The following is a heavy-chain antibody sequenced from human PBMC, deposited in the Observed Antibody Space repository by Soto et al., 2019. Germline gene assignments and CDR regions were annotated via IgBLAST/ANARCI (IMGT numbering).Heavy chain of an antibody. CDR1: GFTFSSYA. D-gene: IGHD1-1*01. CDR2: ISGSGGST. CDR3: AKVKTAWTPSGMDAFDI. V-gene: IGHV3-23*01. Sequence: GGSLRLSCAASGFTFSSYAMSWVRQAPGKGLEWVSAISGSGGSTYYADSVKGRFTISRDNSKNTLYLQMNSLRAEDTAVYYCAKVKTAWTPSGMDAFDIWGQGTMVTV. J-gene: IGHJ3*02.